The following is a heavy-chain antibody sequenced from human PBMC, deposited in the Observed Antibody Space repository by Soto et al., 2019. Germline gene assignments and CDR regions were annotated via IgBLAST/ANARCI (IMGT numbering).Heavy chain of an antibody. CDR2: IIPIFGTA. V-gene: IGHV1-69*12. Sequence: QVQLVQSGAEVKKPGSSVKVSCKASGGTFSSYAISWVRQAPGQGLEWMGGIIPIFGTANYAQKFQGRVTITADESTSTAYMELSSLRSEDTAVYYCARESRYCSGGSRSFLPGIDYWGQGTQVTVSS. D-gene: IGHD2-15*01. CDR1: GGTFSSYA. J-gene: IGHJ4*02. CDR3: ARESRYCSGGSRSFLPGIDY.